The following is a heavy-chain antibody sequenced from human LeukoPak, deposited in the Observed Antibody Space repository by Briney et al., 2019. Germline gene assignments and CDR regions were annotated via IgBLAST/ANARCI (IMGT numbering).Heavy chain of an antibody. D-gene: IGHD5-12*01. Sequence: EASVKVSCKASGYTFTSYDINWVRQATGQGLEWMGHMNPNSGNTGYAQKFQGRVTMTSDTSISTAFMELSSLTSEDTAIYYCATTLRNKPPWGQGTLVTVSS. CDR3: ATTLRNKPP. CDR1: GYTFTSYD. J-gene: IGHJ4*02. V-gene: IGHV1-8*01. CDR2: MNPNSGNT.